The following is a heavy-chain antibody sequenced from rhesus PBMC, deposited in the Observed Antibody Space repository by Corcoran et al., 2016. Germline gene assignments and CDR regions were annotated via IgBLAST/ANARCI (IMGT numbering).Heavy chain of an antibody. CDR1: GFSLTTSGMG. CDR2: IYWDDDK. V-gene: IGHV2-174*01. J-gene: IGHJ4*01. Sequence: QVTLKESGPALVKPTQTLTLTCTFSGFSLTTSGMGVGWLRQPPGKALEWLALIYWDDDKRYSTSLKSRLTISKDTSKNQVVLTMTNMDPVDTATYYCARLGNFDYWGQGVLVTVSS. CDR3: ARLGNFDY.